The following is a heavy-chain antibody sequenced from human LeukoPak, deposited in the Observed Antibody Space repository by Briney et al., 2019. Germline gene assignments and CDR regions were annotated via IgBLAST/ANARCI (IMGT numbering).Heavy chain of an antibody. CDR3: ARETDSLTLGVDY. D-gene: IGHD3-9*01. CDR1: GYTFNAYY. J-gene: IGHJ4*02. V-gene: IGHV1-2*02. Sequence: ASVKVSCKASGYTFNAYYIHWVRQAPGQGLEWTGWTNPDTGVTHSAQKFEGRVTMIRDTSISTAYMELSRLTSDDTAVYYCARETDSLTLGVDYWGQGTLVTVSS. CDR2: TNPDTGVT.